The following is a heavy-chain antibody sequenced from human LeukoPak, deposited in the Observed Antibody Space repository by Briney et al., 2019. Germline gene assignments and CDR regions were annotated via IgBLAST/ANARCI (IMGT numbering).Heavy chain of an antibody. V-gene: IGHV4-39*07. CDR3: ARGGIRITYDSPYDAFDI. D-gene: IGHD3-22*01. Sequence: PSETLSLTCTVSGGSMSISSYYWGWIRQPPGKGLEWIGSIFYTGSTYYNPSLKSRVTISVDTSKNQFSLKLSSVTAADTAVYYCARGGIRITYDSPYDAFDIWGQGTMVTVSS. CDR1: GGSMSISSYY. CDR2: IFYTGST. J-gene: IGHJ3*02.